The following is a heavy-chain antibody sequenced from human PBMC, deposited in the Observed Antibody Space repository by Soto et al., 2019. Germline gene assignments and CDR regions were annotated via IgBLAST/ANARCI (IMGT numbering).Heavy chain of an antibody. Sequence: EVHLVESGGGLVQPGTSLRLSCSASGFNFDDYPMHWVRQSPGKGLEWVTGIAWNSGGIRYADSVRGRFIISRDNAKNSLYLQMNSLRPEDTALYYCAKDATFDMWGQGTLVTVSS. J-gene: IGHJ3*02. CDR2: IAWNSGGI. CDR1: GFNFDDYP. V-gene: IGHV3-9*01. CDR3: AKDATFDM.